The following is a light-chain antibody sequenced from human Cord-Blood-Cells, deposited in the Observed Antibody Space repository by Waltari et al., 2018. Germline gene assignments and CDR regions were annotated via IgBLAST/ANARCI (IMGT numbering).Light chain of an antibody. V-gene: IGLV2-23*01. CDR3: CSYAGSSTLV. CDR2: EGS. CDR1: SSDVGSYNL. J-gene: IGLJ3*02. Sequence: QSALTQPASVSGSPGQSITISCTGTSSDVGSYNLVSWYQQHPGKAPKLMFYEGSKRPSGVSNRFSGSNSGNTASLTISGLQAEDEADYYCCSYAGSSTLVFGGGTKLTVL.